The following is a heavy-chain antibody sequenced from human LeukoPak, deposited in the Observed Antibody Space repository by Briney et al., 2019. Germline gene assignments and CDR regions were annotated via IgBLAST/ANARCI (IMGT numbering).Heavy chain of an antibody. D-gene: IGHD1-26*01. Sequence: SETLSLTCTVSGYSISSGYYWAWIRPPPGRGLEWIGNIFHSGTTAYNPSLKSRVTISKDTSKNQFSLNLRFVTAADTAVYYCARVVGATQLDYWGQGILVTVSS. CDR2: IFHSGTT. V-gene: IGHV4-38-2*02. CDR3: ARVVGATQLDY. J-gene: IGHJ4*02. CDR1: GYSISSGYY.